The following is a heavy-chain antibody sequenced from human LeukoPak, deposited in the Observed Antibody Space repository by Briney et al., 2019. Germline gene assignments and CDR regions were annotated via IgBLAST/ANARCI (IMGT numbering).Heavy chain of an antibody. V-gene: IGHV4-39*01. CDR1: GGSISSSGYY. J-gene: IGHJ5*02. CDR3: ARNLTTVVTPGARYNYFDP. D-gene: IGHD4-23*01. Sequence: SETLSLTCTVSGGSISSSGYYWDWIRQPPGKGLELIGTIYYSGSTCYNPSLKSRVTISVDTSKNQFSLKLASVTAADTAVYYCARNLTTVVTPGARYNYFDPWGQGTLVTVSS. CDR2: IYYSGST.